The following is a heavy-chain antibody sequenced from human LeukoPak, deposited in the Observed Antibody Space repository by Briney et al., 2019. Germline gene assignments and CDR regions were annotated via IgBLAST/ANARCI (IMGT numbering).Heavy chain of an antibody. D-gene: IGHD3-10*01. Sequence: GGSLRLSCVASGLTVSTNFMSWVRQAPGRGLEWVSVIYNDGSTRYADSVKGRFTISRDNSKNTLYLQMNSLRAEDTAVYYCARGLYYYGSGSRGQYYFDYWGQGTLVTVSS. V-gene: IGHV3-66*01. CDR3: ARGLYYYGSGSRGQYYFDY. CDR1: GLTVSTNF. CDR2: IYNDGST. J-gene: IGHJ4*02.